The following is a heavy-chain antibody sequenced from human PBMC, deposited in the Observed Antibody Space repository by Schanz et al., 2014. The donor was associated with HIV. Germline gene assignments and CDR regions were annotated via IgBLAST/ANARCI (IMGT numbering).Heavy chain of an antibody. CDR3: AREKDLGYSSTLGF. CDR1: GFTFSNYW. Sequence: EVQLVESGGGLVQPGGSLRLSCEGSGFTFSNYWMSWVRQAPGKGLEWVANIKPDGSEKYYVDSVKGRFTISRDNAKNSLFLQMNSLRAEDTAMYYCAREKDLGYSSTLGFWGQGTLVTVSS. D-gene: IGHD6-13*01. CDR2: IKPDGSEK. V-gene: IGHV3-7*01. J-gene: IGHJ4*02.